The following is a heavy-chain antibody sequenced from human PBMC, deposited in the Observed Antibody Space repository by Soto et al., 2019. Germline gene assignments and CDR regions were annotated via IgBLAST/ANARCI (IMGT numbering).Heavy chain of an antibody. J-gene: IGHJ5*02. D-gene: IGHD6-19*01. V-gene: IGHV1-8*01. Sequence: SVKVSCKASGYTFTSYDINWVRQATGQGLEWMGWMNPNSGNTGYAQKFQGRVTMTRNTSISTDYMELSSLRSEDTAVYYCAREGRIAVAGTYFWFDPWGQGTLVTVSS. CDR1: GYTFTSYD. CDR3: AREGRIAVAGTYFWFDP. CDR2: MNPNSGNT.